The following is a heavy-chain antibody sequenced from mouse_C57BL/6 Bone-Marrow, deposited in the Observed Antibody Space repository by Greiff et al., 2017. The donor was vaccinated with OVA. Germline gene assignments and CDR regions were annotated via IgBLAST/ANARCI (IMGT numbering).Heavy chain of an antibody. CDR1: GYAFSSSW. CDR3: ARCGSNYYGPFAY. CDR2: IYPGDGDT. Sequence: VQLKESGPELVKPGASVKISCKASGYAFSSSWMNWVKQRPGKGLEWIGRIYPGDGDTNYNGKFKGKATLTADKSSSTAYMQLSSLTSEDSAVYFCARCGSNYYGPFAYWAKGLWSLSLQ. V-gene: IGHV1-82*01. D-gene: IGHD1-1*01. J-gene: IGHJ3*01.